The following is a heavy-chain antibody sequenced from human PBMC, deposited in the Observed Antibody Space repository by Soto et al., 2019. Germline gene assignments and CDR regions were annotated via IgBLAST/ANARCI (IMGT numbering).Heavy chain of an antibody. CDR3: ARGSFGYYPSLGMDV. J-gene: IGHJ6*04. Sequence: ASVKVSCKASGYTFTSYGITWVRQAPGQGLECMGWISPHNGNTNYPQKFQGRVTMTTDTSTSTAYMELRSLRSDDTAVYYCARGSFGYYPSLGMDVWGKGTRVPAS. CDR1: GYTFTSYG. CDR2: ISPHNGNT. D-gene: IGHD5-18*01. V-gene: IGHV1-18*04.